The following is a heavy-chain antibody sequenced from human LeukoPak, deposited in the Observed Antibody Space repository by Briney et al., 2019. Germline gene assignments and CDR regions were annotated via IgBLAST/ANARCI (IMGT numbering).Heavy chain of an antibody. CDR1: GGSFSGYY. CDR3: ARDLSGVTGYTYGRGIDY. D-gene: IGHD5-18*01. CDR2: INHSGST. Sequence: SETLSLTCAVYGGSFSGYYWSWIRQPPGKGLEWIGEINHSGSTNYNPSLKSRVTMSVDTSKNQFSLQLNSVTPEDTAVYYCARDLSGVTGYTYGRGIDYWGQGTLVTVSS. V-gene: IGHV4-34*01. J-gene: IGHJ4*02.